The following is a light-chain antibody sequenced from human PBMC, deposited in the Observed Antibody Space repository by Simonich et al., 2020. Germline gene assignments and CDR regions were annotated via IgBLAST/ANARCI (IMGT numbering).Light chain of an antibody. Sequence: NFMLTQPHSVSESPGKTVTISCTRSRGSIASNYGQWYQPRPGSAPTPVIYEYNQRPSGVPDRFSGSIDSSSNSASLTISGLKTEDEADYYCQSYDSSNQVFGGGTKLTVL. CDR3: QSYDSSNQV. J-gene: IGLJ2*01. CDR1: RGSIASNY. CDR2: EYN. V-gene: IGLV6-57*03.